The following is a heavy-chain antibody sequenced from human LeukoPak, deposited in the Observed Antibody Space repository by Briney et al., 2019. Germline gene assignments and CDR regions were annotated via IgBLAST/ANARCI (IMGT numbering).Heavy chain of an antibody. V-gene: IGHV1-2*02. J-gene: IGHJ5*02. CDR1: GYTFSDYY. D-gene: IGHD5-18*01. Sequence: ASVKVSYKASGYTFSDYYVHWVRLAPGQGLEWMGWIKPNSGGTNYAQKFQGRVTMTRDTSINTAYMELSSLRSDDTAVYYCARGSAMVKTSRGGNWFDPWGQGTLVTVSS. CDR2: IKPNSGGT. CDR3: ARGSAMVKTSRGGNWFDP.